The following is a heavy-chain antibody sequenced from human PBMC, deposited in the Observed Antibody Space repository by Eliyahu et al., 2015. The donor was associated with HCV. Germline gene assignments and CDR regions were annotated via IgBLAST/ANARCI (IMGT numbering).Heavy chain of an antibody. J-gene: IGHJ5*02. CDR2: INHRGSS. Sequence: QVHLQQWGAGLXKPSEXLSLXXAXYGGPFSGFHWXWIRQSPGKGPEWIGEINHRGSSNCNPSLKSRITISQDVSKNQFSLKLRSVTAADTAVYYCARANSYGSGSQEIDHWGQGTLVTVSS. V-gene: IGHV4-34*01. CDR3: ARANSYGSGSQEIDH. D-gene: IGHD3-10*01. CDR1: GGPFSGFH.